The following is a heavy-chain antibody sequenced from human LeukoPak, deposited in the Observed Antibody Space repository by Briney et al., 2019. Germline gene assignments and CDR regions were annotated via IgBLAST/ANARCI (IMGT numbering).Heavy chain of an antibody. V-gene: IGHV3-21*01. J-gene: IGHJ4*02. CDR3: ARAAGSIAGHIDY. CDR2: ISSSSSYI. CDR1: GFTFSSYS. D-gene: IGHD6-6*01. Sequence: GGSLRLSCAASGFTFSSYSMNWVRQAPRKGLEWVSSISSSSSYIYYADLVKGRFTISRDNAKNSLYLQMSSLRAEDTAVYYCARAAGSIAGHIDYWGPGTLVTVSS.